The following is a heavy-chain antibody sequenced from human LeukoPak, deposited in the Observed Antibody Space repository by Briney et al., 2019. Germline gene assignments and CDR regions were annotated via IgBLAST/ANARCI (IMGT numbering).Heavy chain of an antibody. CDR2: ISSSGSTI. CDR3: ARDQECGGDCYSYGMDV. Sequence: GGSLRLSCAASGFTFSSYEMNWVRQAPGKGLEWVSYISSSGSTIYYADSVKGRFTISRDNAKNSLYLQMNSLRAEDMAVYYCARDQECGGDCYSYGMDVWGQGTTVTVSS. V-gene: IGHV3-48*03. CDR1: GFTFSSYE. D-gene: IGHD2-21*01. J-gene: IGHJ6*02.